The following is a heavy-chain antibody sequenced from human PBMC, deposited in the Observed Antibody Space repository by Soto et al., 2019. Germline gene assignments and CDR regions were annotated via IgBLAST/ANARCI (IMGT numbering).Heavy chain of an antibody. CDR2: ISGYNGNT. J-gene: IGHJ6*02. V-gene: IGHV1-18*04. CDR1: GYTFTSYG. D-gene: IGHD3-10*01. Sequence: QVQLVQSGAEVKKPGASVKVSCKASGYTFTSYGVSWVRQAPGQGLEWMGWISGYNGNTNYAQKLQGRVTMTTDTSTRTAYMGLRSLRSDDTAVYYCARAGKYYYGSGSPYYYGMDVWGQGITVTVSS. CDR3: ARAGKYYYGSGSPYYYGMDV.